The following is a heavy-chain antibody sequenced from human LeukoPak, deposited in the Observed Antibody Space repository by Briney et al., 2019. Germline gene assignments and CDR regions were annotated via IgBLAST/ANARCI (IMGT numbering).Heavy chain of an antibody. J-gene: IGHJ4*02. CDR3: AKDMAPYCSSTSCYTPGFDY. V-gene: IGHV3-43D*03. D-gene: IGHD2-2*02. Sequence: WGSLRLSCAASGFTFYDYAMHWVRQAQGKGLEWGSLISCDGGSTYYADSVKGRFTISRNNSKNSLYLQMKSLRAEDTALYYCAKDMAPYCSSTSCYTPGFDYWGQGPLVTVSS. CDR2: ISCDGGST. CDR1: GFTFYDYA.